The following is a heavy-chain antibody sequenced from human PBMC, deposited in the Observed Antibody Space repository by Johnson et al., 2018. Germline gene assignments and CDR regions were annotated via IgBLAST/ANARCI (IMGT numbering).Heavy chain of an antibody. Sequence: VQLVQPGGGLVQPGGSLRLPCVTSGFTFSSYAMNWVRQAPGKGLEWVSGLNGGGGTIYSGDSVKGRFTISRDNSKNILYLEINRLRAEDTALYYCARGLSGFDAFDMRGRGTMVTVSS. CDR2: LNGGGGTI. D-gene: IGHD3-16*01. CDR1: GFTFSSYA. CDR3: ARGLSGFDAFDM. V-gene: IGHV3-23*04. J-gene: IGHJ3*02.